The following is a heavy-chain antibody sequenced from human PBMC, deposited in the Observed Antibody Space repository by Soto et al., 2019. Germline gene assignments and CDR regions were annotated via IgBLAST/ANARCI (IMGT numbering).Heavy chain of an antibody. CDR1: GGSIRSDGSY. V-gene: IGHV4-31*11. CDR2: IYYSGST. Sequence: QVQLQESGPGLVKPSQTLSLTFAVSGGSIRSDGSYWTWIRQLPGGGLEWIGYIYYSGSTSYNPSLESRASISVDSSENQFSLRLTSVTAADTAVYYCARRAGNRRGYPIDSWGQGTLVTVSS. CDR3: ARRAGNRRGYPIDS. D-gene: IGHD5-18*01. J-gene: IGHJ4*02.